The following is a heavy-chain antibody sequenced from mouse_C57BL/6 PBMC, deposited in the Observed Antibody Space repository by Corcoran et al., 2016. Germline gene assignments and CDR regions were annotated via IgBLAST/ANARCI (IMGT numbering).Heavy chain of an antibody. Sequence: EVQLQQSGPELVKPGASVKISCKASGYTFTDYYMNWVKQSHGKSLEWIGDINPNNGGTSYNQKFKGKATLTVDKSSSTAYMELRSLTSEDAAVYYCARGSYGSSYDWFAYWGQGTLVTVSA. CDR2: INPNNGGT. D-gene: IGHD1-1*01. V-gene: IGHV1-26*01. J-gene: IGHJ3*01. CDR1: GYTFTDYY. CDR3: ARGSYGSSYDWFAY.